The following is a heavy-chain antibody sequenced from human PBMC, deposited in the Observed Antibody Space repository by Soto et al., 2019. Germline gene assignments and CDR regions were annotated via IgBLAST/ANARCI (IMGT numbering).Heavy chain of an antibody. CDR2: IYYSGST. CDR1: GGSISSYY. J-gene: IGHJ4*02. Sequence: PSETLSLTCTVSGGSISSYYWSWIRQPPGKGLEWIGYIYYSGSTNYNPSLKSRVTISVDTSKNQFSLKLSSVTAADTAVYYCARLSIAVAADRGFYYFDYWGQGTLVTVSS. D-gene: IGHD6-19*01. CDR3: ARLSIAVAADRGFYYFDY. V-gene: IGHV4-59*08.